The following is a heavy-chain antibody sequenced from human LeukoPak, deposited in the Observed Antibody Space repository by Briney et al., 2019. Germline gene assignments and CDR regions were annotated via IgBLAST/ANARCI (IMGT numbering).Heavy chain of an antibody. CDR3: ARGLYGSGRRSLMAH. D-gene: IGHD3-10*01. J-gene: IGHJ4*02. CDR1: GFPFHNYW. V-gene: IGHV3-7*01. CDR2: INQDENEK. Sequence: PGGSLRLSCAASGFPFHNYWMTWVRQAPGKGLEWEANINQDENEKYYVDSVKGRFTISRDNAETSLFLQMTSLRVEDTAIYYCARGLYGSGRRSLMAHWGPGTLVAVSS.